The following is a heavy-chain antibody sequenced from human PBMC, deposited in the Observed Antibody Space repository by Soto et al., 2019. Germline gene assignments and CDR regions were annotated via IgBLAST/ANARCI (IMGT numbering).Heavy chain of an antibody. J-gene: IGHJ4*02. CDR2: IYSGGST. D-gene: IGHD3-10*01. V-gene: IGHV3-53*01. Sequence: GGSLRLSCAASGLTVSSNYMSWVRQAPGKGLEWVSVIYSGGSTYYAESVKGRFTISRDNSKNTLYLQMNSLRAEDTAVYYCARAPIIPGFFDYWGQGTLVTVSS. CDR1: GLTVSSNY. CDR3: ARAPIIPGFFDY.